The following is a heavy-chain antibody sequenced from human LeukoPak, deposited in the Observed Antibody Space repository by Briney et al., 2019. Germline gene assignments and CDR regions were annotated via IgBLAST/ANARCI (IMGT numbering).Heavy chain of an antibody. CDR1: GGSITNYY. Sequence: SETLSLTCSVSGGSITNYYWSWIRQPPGKGLELIAYIHSSGSTYYNPSLGSRVIISVDMSNNMFSLKLSSVTAADTAVYYCARDYYGSGRYYYGMDVWGQGTTVTVSS. D-gene: IGHD3-10*01. V-gene: IGHV4-59*01. CDR3: ARDYYGSGRYYYGMDV. J-gene: IGHJ6*02. CDR2: IHSSGST.